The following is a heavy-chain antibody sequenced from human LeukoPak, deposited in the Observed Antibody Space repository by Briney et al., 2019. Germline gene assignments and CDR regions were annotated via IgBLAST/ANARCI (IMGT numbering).Heavy chain of an antibody. CDR2: INHSGST. V-gene: IGHV4-34*01. D-gene: IGHD2-2*01. J-gene: IGHJ4*02. CDR1: GGSFSGYY. Sequence: SETLSLTCAVYGGSFSGYYWSWIRQPPGKGLEWIGEINHSGSTNYNTSLKSRVTISVDTSKNQFSMTLSSVTAADTAVYYCARYTPTYFCSSTSCARPTTGNFDYWGQGTLVTVSS. CDR3: ARYTPTYFCSSTSCARPTTGNFDY.